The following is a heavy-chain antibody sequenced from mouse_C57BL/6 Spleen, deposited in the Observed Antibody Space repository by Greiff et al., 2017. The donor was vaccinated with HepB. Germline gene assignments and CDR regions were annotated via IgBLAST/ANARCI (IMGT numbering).Heavy chain of an antibody. V-gene: IGHV1-72*01. Sequence: QVQLQQPGAELVKPGASVKLSCKASGYTFTSYWMHWVKQRPGRGLEWIGRIDPNSGGTKYNEKFKSKATLTVDKPSSTAYMQLSSLTSEDSAVYYCARSPITTVGTPWYFDVWGTETTVTVSS. CDR1: GYTFTSYW. CDR2: IDPNSGGT. D-gene: IGHD1-1*01. CDR3: ARSPITTVGTPWYFDV. J-gene: IGHJ1*03.